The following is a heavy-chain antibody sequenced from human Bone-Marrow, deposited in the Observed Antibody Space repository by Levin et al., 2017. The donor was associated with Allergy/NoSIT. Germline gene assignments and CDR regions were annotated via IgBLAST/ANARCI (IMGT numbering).Heavy chain of an antibody. CDR1: GFTFSSYG. V-gene: IGHV3-30*18. Sequence: GESLKISCAASGFTFSSYGMHWVRQAPGKGLEWVAVISYDGSNKYYADSVKGRFTISRDNSKNTLYLQMNSLRAEDTAVYYCAKGAGYFQHWGQGTLVTVSS. CDR3: AKGAGYFQH. J-gene: IGHJ1*01. CDR2: ISYDGSNK.